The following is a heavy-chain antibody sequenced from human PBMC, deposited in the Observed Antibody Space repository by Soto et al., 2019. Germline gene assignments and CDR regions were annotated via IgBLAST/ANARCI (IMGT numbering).Heavy chain of an antibody. CDR2: INHSGST. V-gene: IGHV4-34*01. Sequence: SETLSLTCAVYGGSFSGYYWSWIRQPPGKGLEWIGEINHSGSTNYNPSLKSRVTISVDTSKNKFSLKLSSVTAADTAVYYCARYKGDRRYCSGGSCYSAPIDYWGQGTLVTVSS. J-gene: IGHJ4*02. D-gene: IGHD2-15*01. CDR3: ARYKGDRRYCSGGSCYSAPIDY. CDR1: GGSFSGYY.